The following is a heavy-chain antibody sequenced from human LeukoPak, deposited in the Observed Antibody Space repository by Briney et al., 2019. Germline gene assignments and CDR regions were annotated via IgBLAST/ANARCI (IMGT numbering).Heavy chain of an antibody. D-gene: IGHD3-3*01. CDR3: ARLRFLEWRLDY. CDR1: GGSISSYY. J-gene: IGHJ4*02. CDR2: IYYSGST. V-gene: IGHV4-59*01. Sequence: PSETLSLTCTVSGGSISSYYLSWIRQPPGKGLEWIGYIYYSGSTNYNPSLKSRVTISVDTSKNQFSLKLSSVTAAVTAVYYCARLRFLEWRLDYWGQGTLVTVSS.